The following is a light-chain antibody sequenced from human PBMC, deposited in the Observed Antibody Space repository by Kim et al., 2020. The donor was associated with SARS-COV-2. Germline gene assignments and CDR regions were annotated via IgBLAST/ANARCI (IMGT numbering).Light chain of an antibody. Sequence: TQGERATRRYMAIQSVCSNLAWYQQKPGQAPRLLIYGASTRATGIPARFSCSWSGTDFTLTINSLQSEDCAVYYCQQYNNWPPLTFGGGTKVDIK. CDR1: QSVCSN. CDR2: GAS. CDR3: QQYNNWPPLT. J-gene: IGKJ4*01. V-gene: IGKV3-15*01.